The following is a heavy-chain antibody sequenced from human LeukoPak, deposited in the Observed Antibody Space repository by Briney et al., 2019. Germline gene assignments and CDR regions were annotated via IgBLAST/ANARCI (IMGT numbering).Heavy chain of an antibody. CDR1: GYTFTSYY. V-gene: IGHV1-46*01. Sequence: VASVKVSCKASGYTFTSYYMHWVRQAPGQGLVWMGIINPSGGSTSYAQKFQGRVTMTRDTSTSTVYMELSSLRSEDTAVYYCARAPYSSSWYVSHFDYWGQGTLVTVSS. CDR2: INPSGGST. J-gene: IGHJ4*02. D-gene: IGHD6-13*01. CDR3: ARAPYSSSWYVSHFDY.